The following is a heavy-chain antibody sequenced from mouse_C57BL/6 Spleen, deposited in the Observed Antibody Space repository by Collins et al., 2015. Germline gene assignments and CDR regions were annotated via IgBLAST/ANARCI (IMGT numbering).Heavy chain of an antibody. D-gene: IGHD4-1*01. Sequence: EVQLQQSGAELVKPGASVKLSCTASGFNFKATYMHWAKQRPEQGLEWIGRIDPANGNTKYDPKFQGKATITADTSSNTAYLRLSSLTSEDTAVYYCATLTGWFAYWGQGTLVTVSA. CDR3: ATLTGWFAY. J-gene: IGHJ3*01. CDR1: GFNFKATY. CDR2: IDPANGNT. V-gene: IGHV14-3*02.